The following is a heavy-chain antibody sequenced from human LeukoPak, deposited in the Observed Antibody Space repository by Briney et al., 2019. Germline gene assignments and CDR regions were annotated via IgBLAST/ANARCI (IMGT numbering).Heavy chain of an antibody. CDR2: IHHSGRT. CDR3: VRGYYDSRGDSNPFDI. D-gene: IGHD3-22*01. CDR1: GDSISSSY. J-gene: IGHJ3*02. V-gene: IGHV4-59*03. Sequence: SETLSLTCTVSGDSISSSYWSWIRQPPGKGLEWIGYIHHSGRTNYKPSLKSRVTIFVDTSNNQFSLRLTSLIAADTDMYYCVRGYYDSRGDSNPFDIWGKGTMVTVS.